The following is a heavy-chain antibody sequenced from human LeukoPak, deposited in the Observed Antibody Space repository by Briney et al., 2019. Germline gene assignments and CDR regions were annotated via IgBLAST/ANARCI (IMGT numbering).Heavy chain of an antibody. CDR3: AAGEDTAMVY. CDR1: GFTFTSST. CDR2: IVVGSGNT. Sequence: GTSVKVSCKASGFTFTSSTIQWVRHARGQRLEWVGWIVVGSGNTNYAQKFQDTVTITRDMSTGTAYMELSSLRSEDTAVYYCAAGEDTAMVYWAQGTLVTVSS. V-gene: IGHV1-58*02. D-gene: IGHD5-18*01. J-gene: IGHJ4*02.